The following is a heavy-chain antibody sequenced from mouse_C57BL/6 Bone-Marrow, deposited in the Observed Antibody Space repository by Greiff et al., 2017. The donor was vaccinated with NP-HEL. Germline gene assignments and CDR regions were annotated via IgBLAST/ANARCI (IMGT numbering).Heavy chain of an antibody. J-gene: IGHJ1*03. Sequence: LMESGASVKMSCKASGYTFTDYYMNWVKQSHGKSLEWIGVINPYNGGTSYNQKFKGMATLTVDKSSSTAYMELNSLTSEDSAVYYCARSKIPRWLPWYFDVWGTGTTVTVSS. CDR2: INPYNGGT. D-gene: IGHD2-3*01. V-gene: IGHV1-19*01. CDR3: ARSKIPRWLPWYFDV. CDR1: GYTFTDYY.